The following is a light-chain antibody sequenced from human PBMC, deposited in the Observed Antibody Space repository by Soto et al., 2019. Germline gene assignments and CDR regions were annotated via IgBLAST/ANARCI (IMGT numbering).Light chain of an antibody. CDR3: SSYTSSSTYV. J-gene: IGLJ1*01. CDR2: EVS. V-gene: IGLV2-18*02. Sequence: QSALTQPPSLSGSPGPAVTISCTGTSSDVGSYNRVSWYQQPPGTAPKLMIYEVSNRPSGVPDRFSGSKSGNTASLTISGLQAEDEADYYCSSYTSSSTYVFGTGTKVTVL. CDR1: SSDVGSYNR.